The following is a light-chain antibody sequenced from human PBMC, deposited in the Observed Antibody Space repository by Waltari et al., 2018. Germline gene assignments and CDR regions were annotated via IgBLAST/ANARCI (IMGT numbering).Light chain of an antibody. CDR2: NDH. CDR3: VAWDDSLSGYV. V-gene: IGLV1-47*02. J-gene: IGLJ1*01. Sequence: QSVLTQPPSASATPGQRVTISCSGSSSNVGRDNVYWFQQLPGTAPKLLIYNDHQRPSGFPDRFSGSKSGTSASLAISGLRSEDEADYYCVAWDDSLSGYVFGTGTKVTVL. CDR1: SSNVGRDN.